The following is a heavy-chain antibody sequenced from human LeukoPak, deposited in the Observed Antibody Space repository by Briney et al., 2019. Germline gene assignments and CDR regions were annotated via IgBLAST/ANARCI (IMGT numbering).Heavy chain of an antibody. Sequence: ASVKVSCKVSGYTLTELSMHWVRQAPGKGLEWMGGFDPEDGETIYAQKFQGRVTMTEDTSTDTAYMELSSLRSEDTAVYYCATASITIFGVVTTFDYWGQGTLVTVSS. CDR3: ATASITIFGVVTTFDY. CDR2: FDPEDGET. D-gene: IGHD3-3*01. V-gene: IGHV1-24*01. CDR1: GYTLTELS. J-gene: IGHJ4*02.